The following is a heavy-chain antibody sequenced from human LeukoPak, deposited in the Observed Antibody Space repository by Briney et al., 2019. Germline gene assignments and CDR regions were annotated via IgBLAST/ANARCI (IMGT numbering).Heavy chain of an antibody. D-gene: IGHD6-19*01. Sequence: PSETLSLTCTVSGGSISSSSYYWGWIRQPPGKGLEWIGSIYYSGSTYYNPSLKSRVTISVDTSKNQFSLKLSSVTATDTAVYYCARDETYSSDWQSNHYYYYMDVWGKGTTVTASS. CDR3: ARDETYSSDWQSNHYYYYMDV. J-gene: IGHJ6*03. CDR2: IYYSGST. CDR1: GGSISSSSYY. V-gene: IGHV4-39*02.